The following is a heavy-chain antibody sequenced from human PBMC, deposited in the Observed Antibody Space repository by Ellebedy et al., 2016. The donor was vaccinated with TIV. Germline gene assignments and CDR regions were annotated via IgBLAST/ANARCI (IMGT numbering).Heavy chain of an antibody. V-gene: IGHV4-34*01. Sequence: MPGGSLRLSCAVYGGSFSGYYWSWIRQPPGKGLEWIGEITHSGSTNYNPSLKSRVTISVDTSKNQFSLILSSVTAADTAVYYCARGLARDYWGQGTLVTVSS. CDR1: GGSFSGYY. CDR2: ITHSGST. CDR3: ARGLARDY. J-gene: IGHJ4*02.